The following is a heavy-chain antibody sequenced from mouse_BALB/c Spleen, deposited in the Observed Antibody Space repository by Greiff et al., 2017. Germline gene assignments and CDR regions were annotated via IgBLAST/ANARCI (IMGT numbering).Heavy chain of an antibody. CDR2: IYPGSGST. CDR3: TREAYYRYDGGDWFAY. V-gene: IGHV1S22*01. J-gene: IGHJ3*01. CDR1: GYTFTSYW. Sequence: LKQPGSELVRPGASVKLSCKASGYTFTSYWMHWVKQRPGQGLEWIGNIYPGSGSTNYDEKFKSKATLTVDTSSSTAYMQLSSLTSEDSAVYYCTREAYYRYDGGDWFAYWGQGTLVTVSA. D-gene: IGHD2-14*01.